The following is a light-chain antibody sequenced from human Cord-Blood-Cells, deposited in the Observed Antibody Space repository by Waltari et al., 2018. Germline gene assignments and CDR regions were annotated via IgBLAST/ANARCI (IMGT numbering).Light chain of an antibody. V-gene: IGLV2-14*01. CDR2: DVS. J-gene: IGLJ2*01. Sequence: QSALTQPASVSGSPGQSITISCTGTSSDVGGYNYVSWYQQHPGKAPKLMISDVSNGPSGVSNRFSGSKSGNTASLASSGVQAEDEADYYCSSYTSSSTLVFGGGTKLTVL. CDR1: SSDVGGYNY. CDR3: SSYTSSSTLV.